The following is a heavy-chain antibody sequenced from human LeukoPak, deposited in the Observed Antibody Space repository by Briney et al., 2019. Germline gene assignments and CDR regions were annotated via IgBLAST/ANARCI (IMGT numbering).Heavy chain of an antibody. V-gene: IGHV4-59*01. D-gene: IGHD1-26*01. Sequence: SETLSLTCTVSGGSISSYYWIWIRQPPGKGLEWIGFIYYNGNTNYNPSLKSRVTISEDSSKSQSSLKLTSVTAADTAVYYCARGVAGSGSTPKYWGQGTLVTVPS. CDR2: IYYNGNT. J-gene: IGHJ4*02. CDR1: GGSISSYY. CDR3: ARGVAGSGSTPKY.